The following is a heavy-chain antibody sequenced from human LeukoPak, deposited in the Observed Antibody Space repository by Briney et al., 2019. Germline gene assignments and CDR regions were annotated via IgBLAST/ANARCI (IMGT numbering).Heavy chain of an antibody. CDR2: INHSGST. CDR3: ARAQASVTSWFDP. Sequence: SETLSLTCAVYGGSFSGYYWSWIRQPPGKGLEWIGEINHSGSTNYNPSLKSRVTISVDTSKNQFSLKLSSVTAADTAVYYCARAQASVTSWFDPWGQGTLVTVSS. J-gene: IGHJ5*02. V-gene: IGHV4-34*01. D-gene: IGHD4-17*01. CDR1: GGSFSGYY.